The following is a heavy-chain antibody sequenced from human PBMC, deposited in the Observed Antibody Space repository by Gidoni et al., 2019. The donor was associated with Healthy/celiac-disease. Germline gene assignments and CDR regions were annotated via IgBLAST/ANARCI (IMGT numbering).Heavy chain of an antibody. CDR1: GGSFSGYY. J-gene: IGHJ1*01. CDR2: INHSGST. CDR3: ARGFTQQLVRRRSNGYFQH. V-gene: IGHV4-34*01. Sequence: QVQLQQWGAGLLKPSETLSLTCAVYGGSFSGYYWSWIRQPPGKGLEWIGEINHSGSTNYNPSLKSRVTISVDTSKNQFSLKLSSVTAADTAVYYCARGFTQQLVRRRSNGYFQHWGQGTLVTVSS. D-gene: IGHD6-13*01.